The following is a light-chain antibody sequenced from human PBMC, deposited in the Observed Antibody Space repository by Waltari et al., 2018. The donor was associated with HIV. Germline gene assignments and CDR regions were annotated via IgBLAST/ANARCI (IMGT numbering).Light chain of an antibody. CDR2: CNS. CDR1: RSNIGAGYD. J-gene: IGLJ2*01. Sequence: QSVLTQPPSVSGAPGLRVTISCTGSRSNIGAGYDVHWYQHLPGTAPKLLIYCNSNRPSGVPDRFSGSKSGTSASLAITGLQAEDEADYYCQSYDSSLSGVVFGGGTKLTVL. V-gene: IGLV1-40*01. CDR3: QSYDSSLSGVV.